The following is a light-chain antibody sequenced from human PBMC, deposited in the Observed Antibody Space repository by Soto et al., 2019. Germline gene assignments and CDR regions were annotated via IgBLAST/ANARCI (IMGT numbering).Light chain of an antibody. Sequence: EVVMTQSPATLSLSPGDRATLSCRASQSVSSHFAWYQQKSGQAPRLLIYDASKRATGIPARFSGSGSGTDFTLTISSLEPEDSAVYYCQQHGTTFGQGTKVDIK. CDR2: DAS. J-gene: IGKJ1*01. V-gene: IGKV3-11*01. CDR3: QQHGTT. CDR1: QSVSSH.